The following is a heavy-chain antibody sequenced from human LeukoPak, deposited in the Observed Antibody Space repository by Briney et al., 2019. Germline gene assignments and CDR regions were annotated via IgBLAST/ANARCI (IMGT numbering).Heavy chain of an antibody. J-gene: IGHJ6*03. CDR3: ARGAIFGVVITPRPGYYYYYMDV. CDR1: GYTFTTYY. Sequence: ASVKVSCKASGYTFTTYYVHWVRQAPGQGLEWMGIINPSGGSTTYAQKFQGRVTITRNTSISTAYMELSSLRSEDTAVYYCARGAIFGVVITPRPGYYYYYMDVWGKGTTVTVSS. CDR2: INPSGGST. D-gene: IGHD3-3*01. V-gene: IGHV1-46*01.